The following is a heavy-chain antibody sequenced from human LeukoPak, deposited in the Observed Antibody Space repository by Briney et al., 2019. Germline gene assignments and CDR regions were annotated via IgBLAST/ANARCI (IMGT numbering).Heavy chain of an antibody. J-gene: IGHJ3*02. V-gene: IGHV1-2*04. CDR1: GYTFTGYY. Sequence: ASVKVSCKASGYTFTGYYMHWVRQAPGQGLEWMGWINPNSGGTNYAQKFQGWVTMTRDTSISTAYMELSRLRSDDTAVYYCARAGTVTTKDAFDIWGQGTMVTVSS. D-gene: IGHD4-17*01. CDR2: INPNSGGT. CDR3: ARAGTVTTKDAFDI.